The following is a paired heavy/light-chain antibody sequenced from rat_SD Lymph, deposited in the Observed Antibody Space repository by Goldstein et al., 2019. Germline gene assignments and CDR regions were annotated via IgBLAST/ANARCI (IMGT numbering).Light chain of an antibody. V-gene: IGKV12S39*01. Sequence: DIQMTQSPASLSASLGETVTIECLASEDIYSNLAWYQQKPGKSPQLLIYDASSLQDGVPSRFSGSESGTQYSLEINSLQSEDAATYFCQQHHDYPFTFGSGTKLEIK. CDR2: DAS. CDR3: QQHHDYPFT. J-gene: IGKJ4*01. CDR1: EDIYSN.
Heavy chain of an antibody. Sequence: QIQLVQSGPEVKKPGESVKISCKASGYTFTQAGMQWLKQAQGKSLKWMGWINTNTGKTTYAADFTGRFVFSLETSASTAYLQITNLKNEDMATYFCARGDWELDYWGQGVMVTVSS. CDR1: GYTFTQAG. CDR3: ARGDWELDY. V-gene: IGHV9-8*01. J-gene: IGHJ2*01. D-gene: IGHD5-1*01. CDR2: INTNTGKT.